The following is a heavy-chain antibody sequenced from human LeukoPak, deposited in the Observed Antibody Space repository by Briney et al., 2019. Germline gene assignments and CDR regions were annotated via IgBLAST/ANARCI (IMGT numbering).Heavy chain of an antibody. Sequence: PGRSLRLSCAASGFTFDDYAMHWVRQAPGKGLEWVSGISWDSGTIGYADSVKGRFTISRDNAKNSPYLQMNSLRAEDTALYYCAKSPIRGWYGSAFDIWGQGTMVTVSS. CDR3: AKSPIRGWYGSAFDI. J-gene: IGHJ3*02. D-gene: IGHD6-19*01. CDR1: GFTFDDYA. V-gene: IGHV3-9*01. CDR2: ISWDSGTI.